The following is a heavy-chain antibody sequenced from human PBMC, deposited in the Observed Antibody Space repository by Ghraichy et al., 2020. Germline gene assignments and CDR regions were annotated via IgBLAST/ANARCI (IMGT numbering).Heavy chain of an antibody. D-gene: IGHD1-26*01. V-gene: IGHV2-70*04. J-gene: IGHJ6*02. CDR3: ARIPRVGATPYYGMDV. Sequence: SGPTLVKPTQTLTLTCTFSGFSLSTSGMRVSWIRQPPGKALEWLARIDWDDDKFYSTSLKTRLTISKDTSKNQVVLTMTNMDPVDTATYYCARIPRVGATPYYGMDVWGQGTTVTVSS. CDR2: IDWDDDK. CDR1: GFSLSTSGMR.